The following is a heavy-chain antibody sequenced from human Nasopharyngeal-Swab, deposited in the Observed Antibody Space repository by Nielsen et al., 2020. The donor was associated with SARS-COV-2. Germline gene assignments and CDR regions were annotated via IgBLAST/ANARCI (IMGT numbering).Heavy chain of an antibody. Sequence: GESLKISCAAPGFTFSSYSMNWVRQAPGKGLEWVSSISSSSSYIYYADSVKGRFTISRDNAKNSLYLQMNSLRAEDTAVYYCARESGYIDYWGQGTLVTVSS. D-gene: IGHD5-12*01. CDR2: ISSSSSYI. J-gene: IGHJ4*02. CDR3: ARESGYIDY. CDR1: GFTFSSYS. V-gene: IGHV3-21*01.